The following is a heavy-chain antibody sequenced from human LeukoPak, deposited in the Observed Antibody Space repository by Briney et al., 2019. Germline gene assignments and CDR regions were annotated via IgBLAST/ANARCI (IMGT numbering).Heavy chain of an antibody. Sequence: GGSLRLSCVRSGFTIGTAWMSWVRQAPGKGLEWLGHIKSEGEGATTDYAAPAKGRFAISRDDSKNMIYLQMSSLKIDDTAIYYCIAHFPYFYGFDVWGKGTTVTVSS. J-gene: IGHJ6*04. D-gene: IGHD3-3*02. V-gene: IGHV3-15*01. CDR1: GFTIGTAW. CDR2: IKSEGEGATT. CDR3: IAHFPYFYGFDV.